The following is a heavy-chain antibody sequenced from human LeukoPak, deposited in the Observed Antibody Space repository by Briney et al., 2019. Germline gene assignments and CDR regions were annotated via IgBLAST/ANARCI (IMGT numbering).Heavy chain of an antibody. CDR1: GGSFSGYY. CDR3: AGGAMGKYYYYYYYMDV. D-gene: IGHD5-18*01. V-gene: IGHV4-34*01. CDR2: INHSGST. J-gene: IGHJ6*03. Sequence: SETLSLTCAVYGGSFSGYYWSWIRQPPGKGLEWIGEINHSGSTNYNPSLKSRVTISVDTSKNQFSLKLSSVTAADTAVYYCAGGAMGKYYYYYYYMDVWGKGTTVTVSS.